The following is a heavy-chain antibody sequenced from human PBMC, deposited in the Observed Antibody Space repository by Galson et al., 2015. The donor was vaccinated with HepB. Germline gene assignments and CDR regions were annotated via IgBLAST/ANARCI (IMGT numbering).Heavy chain of an antibody. CDR2: INAGNGST. CDR1: GYTFTSYA. Sequence: SVKVSCKASGYTFTSYAMHWVRQAPGQRLEWMGWINAGNGSTKYSQKFQGRVTITRDTSASTAYMELSSLRSEDTAVYYCAREKGWGYFDYWGQGTLVTVSS. V-gene: IGHV1-3*01. CDR3: AREKGWGYFDY. J-gene: IGHJ4*02. D-gene: IGHD1-26*01.